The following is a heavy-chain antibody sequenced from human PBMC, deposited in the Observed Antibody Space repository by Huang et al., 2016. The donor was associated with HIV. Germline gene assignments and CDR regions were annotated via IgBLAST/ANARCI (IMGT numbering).Heavy chain of an antibody. Sequence: VQLVESGGGVVQPGRSLRLACAASGFSFSTYGLHWVRQAAGKGLEWVAVISYDGSNKDYAHSVKGRFTISRDTSENKVYLQMNSLRHEDTAVYYCAKDGADEEWDIDYWGQGTLVTVSS. CDR3: AKDGADEEWDIDY. D-gene: IGHD1-26*01. J-gene: IGHJ4*02. V-gene: IGHV3-30*18. CDR1: GFSFSTYG. CDR2: ISYDGSNK.